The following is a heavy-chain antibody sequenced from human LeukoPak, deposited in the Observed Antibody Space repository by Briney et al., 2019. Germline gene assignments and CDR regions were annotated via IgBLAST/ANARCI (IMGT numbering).Heavy chain of an antibody. Sequence: PSETLSLTCAVYGGSFSGYYWSWIRQPPGKGLEWIGEINHSGSTNYNPSLKSRVTISVDTSKHQFSLKLSSVTAADTAVYYCARRLRGYYYYGMDVWAQGTTVNVSS. CDR2: INHSGST. D-gene: IGHD4-17*01. V-gene: IGHV4-34*01. J-gene: IGHJ6*02. CDR3: ARRLRGYYYYGMDV. CDR1: GGSFSGYY.